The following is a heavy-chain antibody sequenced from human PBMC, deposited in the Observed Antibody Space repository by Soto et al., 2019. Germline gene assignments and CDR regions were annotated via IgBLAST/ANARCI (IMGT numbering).Heavy chain of an antibody. CDR2: ISGSIGST. CDR1: RLTFSTYA. D-gene: IGHD6-13*01. V-gene: IGHV3-23*01. J-gene: IGHJ6*02. CDR3: ARDRGIALYGMDV. Sequence: GGSLRLSCAASRLTFSTYAMSWVRQVPGKGLEWVSAISGSIGSTYYADSVKGRFTISRDNAKNTLYLQMNSLRAEDTAVYYCARDRGIALYGMDVWGQGTTVTVSS.